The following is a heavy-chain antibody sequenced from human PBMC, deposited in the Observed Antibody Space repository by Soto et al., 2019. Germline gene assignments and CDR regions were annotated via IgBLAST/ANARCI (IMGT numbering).Heavy chain of an antibody. Sequence: LCGGSISRGGYSWSWIRQPPGKGLEWIGYIYHSGSTYYNPSLKSRVTISVDRSKNQFSLKLSSVTAADTAVYYCAAGGGLPRYYWGQGTLVTVSS. J-gene: IGHJ4*02. V-gene: IGHV4-30-2*01. CDR2: IYHSGST. CDR1: GGSISRGGYS. D-gene: IGHD5-12*01. CDR3: AAGGGLPRYY.